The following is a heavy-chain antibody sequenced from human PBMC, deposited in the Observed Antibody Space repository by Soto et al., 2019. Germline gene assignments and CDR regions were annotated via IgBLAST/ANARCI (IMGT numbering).Heavy chain of an antibody. Sequence: ASVKVSCKASGDMFDTYTITWMRQAPGQGLEWMGWINPNSGGTNYAQKFQGWVTMTRDTSISTAYMELSRLRSDDTAVYYCARYPYYYDSSGYKYFQHWGQGTLVTV. V-gene: IGHV1-2*04. D-gene: IGHD3-22*01. J-gene: IGHJ1*01. CDR2: INPNSGGT. CDR1: GDMFDTYT. CDR3: ARYPYYYDSSGYKYFQH.